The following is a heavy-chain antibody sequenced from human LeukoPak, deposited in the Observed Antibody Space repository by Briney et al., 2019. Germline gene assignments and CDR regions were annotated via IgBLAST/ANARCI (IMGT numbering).Heavy chain of an antibody. V-gene: IGHV1-2*02. CDR3: ARDLVRGVIDFDY. J-gene: IGHJ4*02. D-gene: IGHD3-10*01. Sequence: GASVKVSCKASGYTFTDYYIHWVRQAPGQGLEWMGWINPDSGVTDFAQKFQGRVTMTRDTSISTAYMELSRLSFDDTAVYYCARDLVRGVIDFDYWGQGTLVTVSS. CDR2: INPDSGVT. CDR1: GYTFTDYY.